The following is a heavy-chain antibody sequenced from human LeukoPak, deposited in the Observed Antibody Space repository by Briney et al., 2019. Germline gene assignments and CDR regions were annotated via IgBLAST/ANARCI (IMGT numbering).Heavy chain of an antibody. CDR1: GFLFSSYW. V-gene: IGHV3-7*01. CDR3: ATICSTSCYGYYMDV. CDR2: IKHDGSDK. Sequence: PGGSLRPSCAASGFLFSSYWMSWVRQAPGKGLEWVANIKHDGSDKYYVDSVTGRFTISRDNAKNSLSLQMNSLRVEDTAVYYCATICSTSCYGYYMDVWGKGTTVTVSS. D-gene: IGHD2-2*01. J-gene: IGHJ6*03.